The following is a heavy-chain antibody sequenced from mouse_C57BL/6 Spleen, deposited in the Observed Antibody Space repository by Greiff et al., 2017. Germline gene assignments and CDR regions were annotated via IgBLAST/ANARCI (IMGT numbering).Heavy chain of an antibody. CDR2: INPSNGGT. J-gene: IGHJ2*01. D-gene: IGHD2-4*01. V-gene: IGHV1-53*01. Sequence: QVQLKQPGTELVKPGASVKLSCKASGYTFTSYWMHWVKQRPGQGLEWIGNINPSNGGTNYNEKFKSKATLTVDKSSSTAYMQLSSLTSEDSAVYYCARPKEDDYGFDYWGQGTTLTVSS. CDR1: GYTFTSYW. CDR3: ARPKEDDYGFDY.